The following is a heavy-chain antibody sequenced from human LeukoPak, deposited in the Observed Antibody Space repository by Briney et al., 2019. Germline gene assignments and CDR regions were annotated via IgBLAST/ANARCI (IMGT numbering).Heavy chain of an antibody. V-gene: IGHV4-30-4*01. D-gene: IGHD4-17*01. CDR2: IYYSGST. CDR1: GGSISSGDYY. CDR3: ARDTRGDYYFDY. J-gene: IGHJ4*02. Sequence: SQTLSLTCTVSGGSISSGDYYWTWIRQPPGKGLEWIGYIYYSGSTYYNPSLKSRITISVDTSKNQFSLKLRSVTAADTAVYYCARDTRGDYYFDYWGQGTLVTVSS.